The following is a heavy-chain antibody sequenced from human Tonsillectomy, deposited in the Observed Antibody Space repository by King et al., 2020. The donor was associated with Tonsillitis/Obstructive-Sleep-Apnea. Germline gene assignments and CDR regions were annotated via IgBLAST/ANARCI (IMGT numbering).Heavy chain of an antibody. CDR3: ARSYYCGSGSPNNMDV. CDR1: GGSISSYY. J-gene: IGHJ6*03. CDR2: IYYSGST. V-gene: IGHV4-59*08. D-gene: IGHD3-10*01. Sequence: QLQESGPGLVKPSETLSLTCTVSGGSISSYYWSWIRQPPGKGLEWIGYIYYSGSTNYNPSLKSRVTISVDTSKNQFSLKLSSVTAADTAVYYCARSYYCGSGSPNNMDVWGKGTTVTVSS.